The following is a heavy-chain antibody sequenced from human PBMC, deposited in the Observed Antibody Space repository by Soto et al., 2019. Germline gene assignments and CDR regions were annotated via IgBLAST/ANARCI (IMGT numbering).Heavy chain of an antibody. Sequence: PSETLSLTCTVSGGSISNYYWSWIRQPPGKGLEWIGYIYYSGSTNYNPSLKSRVTISVDTSKNQFSLKLSSVTAADTAVYYCARSIGERYFDLFDYWGQGTLVTVSS. CDR2: IYYSGST. J-gene: IGHJ4*02. V-gene: IGHV4-59*01. CDR3: ARSIGERYFDLFDY. CDR1: GGSISNYY. D-gene: IGHD3-9*01.